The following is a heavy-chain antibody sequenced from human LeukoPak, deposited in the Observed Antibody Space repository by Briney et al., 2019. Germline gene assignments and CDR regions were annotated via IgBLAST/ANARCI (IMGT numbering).Heavy chain of an antibody. D-gene: IGHD6-19*01. Sequence: GGSLRLSCAASGFTFSTYAMSWVRQALGKGLELVSSITSSGYDTYYRDSVKGRFTISRDNSENTLYLQMNSLRPGDTAMYYCAKDSRETLAGTEDYWGRGTLVTVSS. CDR1: GFTFSTYA. V-gene: IGHV3-23*01. J-gene: IGHJ4*02. CDR2: ITSSGYDT. CDR3: AKDSRETLAGTEDY.